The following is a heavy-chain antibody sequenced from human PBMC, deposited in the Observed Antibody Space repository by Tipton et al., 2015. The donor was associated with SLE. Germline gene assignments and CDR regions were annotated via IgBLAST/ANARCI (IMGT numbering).Heavy chain of an antibody. CDR2: ISYGGVT. CDR3: ARRGILTIPY. CDR1: GGSISSTNQY. Sequence: LRLPCTVSGGSISSTNQYWVWIRQPPGKGLEWVGTISYGGVTYYNASLTGRVTISVDTSRNQFSLNLRSVTAADTAVYFCARRGILTIPYLGQGTLVSVSS. J-gene: IGHJ4*02. V-gene: IGHV4-39*07. D-gene: IGHD4/OR15-4a*01.